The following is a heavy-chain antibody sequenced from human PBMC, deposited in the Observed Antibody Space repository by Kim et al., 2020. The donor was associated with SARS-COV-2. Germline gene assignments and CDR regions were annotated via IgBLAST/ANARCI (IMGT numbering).Heavy chain of an antibody. CDR3: ARPEGRGSGSYPFDY. V-gene: IGHV3-7*03. Sequence: DSVKGRFTISRDNAKNSLYLQMNGLRAEDTAVYYCARPEGRGSGSYPFDYWGQGTLVTVSS. J-gene: IGHJ4*02. D-gene: IGHD3-10*01.